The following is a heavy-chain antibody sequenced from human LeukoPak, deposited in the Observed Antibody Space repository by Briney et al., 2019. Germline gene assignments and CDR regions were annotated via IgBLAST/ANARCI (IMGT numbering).Heavy chain of an antibody. J-gene: IGHJ5*02. D-gene: IGHD3-22*01. V-gene: IGHV7-4-1*02. CDR3: ARDLPNTYYYDSSGYWVDWFDP. CDR1: GYTFTSYA. Sequence: ASVKVSCKASGYTFTSYAMNWVRQAPGQGLEWMGWINTNTGNPTYAQGFTGRFVFSLDTSDSTAYLQISSLKAEDTAVYYCARDLPNTYYYDSSGYWVDWFDPWGQGTLVTVSS. CDR2: INTNTGNP.